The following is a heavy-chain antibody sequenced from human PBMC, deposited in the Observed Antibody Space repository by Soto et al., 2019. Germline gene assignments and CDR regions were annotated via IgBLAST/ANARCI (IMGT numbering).Heavy chain of an antibody. V-gene: IGHV3-9*01. CDR2: ISWNSGNI. Sequence: GGSLRLSCAVSGFTFDDFAMHWVRQAPGKGLEWVSGISWNSGNIGYADSVKGRFTISRDNAENSLYLQMNSLRAEDTALYYCAKSVHGDYARAPYYFDYWGQGTLVTVSS. D-gene: IGHD4-17*01. CDR3: AKSVHGDYARAPYYFDY. CDR1: GFTFDDFA. J-gene: IGHJ4*02.